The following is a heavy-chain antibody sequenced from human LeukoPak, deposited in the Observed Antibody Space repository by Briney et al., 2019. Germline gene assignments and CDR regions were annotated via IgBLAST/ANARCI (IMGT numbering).Heavy chain of an antibody. CDR2: FFPGDSDT. CDR1: GYSFTTYW. J-gene: IGHJ4*02. Sequence: GESLKLSCTTSGYSFTTYWIGWVRQMPGKGLEWMGMFFPGDSDTRKSPSFQDQVTLSADKSLTTAYLQWRSLMASDTAVYYCARGPRGGNWNEALDYWGQGTLVTVSS. CDR3: ARGPRGGNWNEALDY. V-gene: IGHV5-51*01. D-gene: IGHD1-1*01.